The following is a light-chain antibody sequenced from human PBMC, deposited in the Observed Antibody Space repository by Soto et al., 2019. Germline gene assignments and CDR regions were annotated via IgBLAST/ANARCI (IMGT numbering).Light chain of an antibody. CDR1: SSDVGGFNY. V-gene: IGLV2-14*01. Sequence: QSALTQPASVSGSPGQSITISCTGTSSDVGGFNYVSWYQQHPGKVPKLIIYDVNDRPSGVSDRFSGSKSGNTASLTISGLQAEDEAAYFCSAYTSDTMHVLFGGGTKVTVL. CDR2: DVN. J-gene: IGLJ2*01. CDR3: SAYTSDTMHVL.